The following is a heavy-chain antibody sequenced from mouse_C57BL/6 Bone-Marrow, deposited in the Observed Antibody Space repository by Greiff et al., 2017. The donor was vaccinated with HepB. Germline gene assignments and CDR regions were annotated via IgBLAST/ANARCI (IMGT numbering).Heavy chain of an antibody. D-gene: IGHD4-1*01. CDR3: TSNWYWYFDV. CDR2: IDPENGDT. CDR1: GFNIKDDY. Sequence: EVMLVESGAELVRPGASVKLSCTASGFNIKDDYMHWVKQRPEQGLEWIGWIDPENGDTEYASKFQGKATITADTSSNTAYLQLSGLTSEDTAVYYCTSNWYWYFDVWGTGTTVTVSS. V-gene: IGHV14-4*01. J-gene: IGHJ1*03.